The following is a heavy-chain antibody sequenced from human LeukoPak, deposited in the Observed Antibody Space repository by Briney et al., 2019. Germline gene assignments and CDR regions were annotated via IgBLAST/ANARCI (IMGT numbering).Heavy chain of an antibody. J-gene: IGHJ6*03. CDR1: GFTFSSYG. CDR3: ARDGRIAAAGNPWYYYYMGV. Sequence: SGGSLRLSCAASGFTFSSYGMHWVRQAPGKGLEWVSSISSSSSYIYYADSVKGRFTISRDNAKNSLYLQMNSLRAEDTAVYYCARDGRIAAAGNPWYYYYMGVWGKGTTVTISS. V-gene: IGHV3-21*04. CDR2: ISSSSSYI. D-gene: IGHD6-13*01.